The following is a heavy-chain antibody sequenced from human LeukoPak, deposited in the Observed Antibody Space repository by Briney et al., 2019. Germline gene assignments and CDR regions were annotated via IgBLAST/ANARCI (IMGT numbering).Heavy chain of an antibody. CDR3: ARGTTYYNHFDY. CDR1: GGSFSGYY. D-gene: IGHD3-10*01. Sequence: SETLSLTCAVYGGSFSGYYWSWIRQPPGKGLEWIGEINHSGSTNYNPSLKSRVTISVDTSKNQFSLKLSSVTVADTAVYYCARGTTYYNHFDYWGQGTLVTVSS. CDR2: INHSGST. J-gene: IGHJ4*02. V-gene: IGHV4-34*01.